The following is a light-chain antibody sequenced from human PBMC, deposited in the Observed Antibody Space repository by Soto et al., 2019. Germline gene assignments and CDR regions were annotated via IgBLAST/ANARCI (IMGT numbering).Light chain of an antibody. CDR2: GAS. Sequence: EIVLTQSPATLSLSPGEGATLSCRASQSVTNYLAWYQQKPGQAPRLLIYGASSRATGIPDRFSGSGSGTDFTLTISRLEPEDFAVYYCQQYGDSPRTFGQGTKVDI. J-gene: IGKJ1*01. CDR1: QSVTNY. V-gene: IGKV3-20*01. CDR3: QQYGDSPRT.